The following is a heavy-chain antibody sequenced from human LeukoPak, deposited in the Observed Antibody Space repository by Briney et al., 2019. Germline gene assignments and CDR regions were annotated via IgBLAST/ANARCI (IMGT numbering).Heavy chain of an antibody. CDR1: GGSISSYY. J-gene: IGHJ6*03. CDR3: ARGTSSGVAPYYYYYYMDV. D-gene: IGHD3-10*01. V-gene: IGHV4-4*07. CDR2: IYTSGST. Sequence: ASETLSLTCTGSGGSISSYYWSWIRQPAGKGLEWIGRIYTSGSTNYNPSLKSRGTMSVDTSKNQFSLKLSSVTAADTAVYYCARGTSSGVAPYYYYYYMDVWGQGTLVTVSS.